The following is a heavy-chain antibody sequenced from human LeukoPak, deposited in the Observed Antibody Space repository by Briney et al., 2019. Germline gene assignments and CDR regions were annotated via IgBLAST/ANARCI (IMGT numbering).Heavy chain of an antibody. Sequence: PSETLSLTCTVSGGSISSGSYYWGWIRQPPGKGLEWIGSIYHSGSTYYNPSLKSRVTISVDTSKNQFSLKLSSVTAADTAVYYCARELRQLWSPPTDYWGQGTLVTVSS. V-gene: IGHV4-39*07. CDR1: GGSISSGSYY. J-gene: IGHJ4*02. D-gene: IGHD5-18*01. CDR2: IYHSGST. CDR3: ARELRQLWSPPTDY.